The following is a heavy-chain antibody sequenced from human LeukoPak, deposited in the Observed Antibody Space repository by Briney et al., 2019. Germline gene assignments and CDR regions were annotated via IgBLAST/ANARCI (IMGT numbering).Heavy chain of an antibody. J-gene: IGHJ4*02. V-gene: IGHV3-7*03. CDR3: VRDKLTGASRLDY. CDR1: GFTFSNYW. D-gene: IGHD7-27*01. Sequence: GGSLRLSCAASGFTFSNYWMSWVRQAPGKELEWVANIKQDGSEIYYVDSVKGRFTISRDNAKNSLYLQMNSLRAEDTAVYYCVRDKLTGASRLDYWGQGTLLTVSS. CDR2: IKQDGSEI.